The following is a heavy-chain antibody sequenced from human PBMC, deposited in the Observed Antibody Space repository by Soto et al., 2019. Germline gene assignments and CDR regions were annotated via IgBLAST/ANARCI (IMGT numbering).Heavy chain of an antibody. CDR2: INPNSGGT. CDR3: ARASSWYFVTYYYYGMDV. CDR1: GYTFTGYY. J-gene: IGHJ6*02. Sequence: ATVKVSCKASGYTFTGYYMHRVRQAPGQGLEWMGWINPNSGGTNYAQKFQGWVTMTRDTSISTAYMELSRLRSDDTAVYYCARASSWYFVTYYYYGMDVWGQGTTVTVSS. V-gene: IGHV1-2*04. D-gene: IGHD6-13*01.